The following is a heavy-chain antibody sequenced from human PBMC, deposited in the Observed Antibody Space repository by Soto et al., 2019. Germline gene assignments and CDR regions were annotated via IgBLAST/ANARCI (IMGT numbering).Heavy chain of an antibody. CDR3: ARGNVDTDMVIGAFDI. D-gene: IGHD5-18*01. Sequence: QVQLVQSGAEVKKPGSSVKVSCKASGGTFSNYAISWVRQAPGQGLEWMGGIIPIFGTTNYAQKFQGRVTITADEPTSTAHMVMSSLRSEDTAVYYCARGNVDTDMVIGAFDIWGQGTMVTVSS. V-gene: IGHV1-69*01. J-gene: IGHJ3*02. CDR1: GGTFSNYA. CDR2: IIPIFGTT.